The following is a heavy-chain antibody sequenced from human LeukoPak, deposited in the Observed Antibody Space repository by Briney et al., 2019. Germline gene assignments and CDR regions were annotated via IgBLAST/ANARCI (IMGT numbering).Heavy chain of an antibody. V-gene: IGHV3-48*01. CDR3: ARGIVATIDSPFDY. CDR2: ISSSSSTI. D-gene: IGHD5-12*01. J-gene: IGHJ4*02. Sequence: GGSLRLSCAASGFTFSSYSMNWVRQAPGKGLEWVSYISSSSSTIYYADSVKGRFTISRDNAKNSLYLKMNSLRAEDTAVYYGARGIVATIDSPFDYWGQGTLVTVSS. CDR1: GFTFSSYS.